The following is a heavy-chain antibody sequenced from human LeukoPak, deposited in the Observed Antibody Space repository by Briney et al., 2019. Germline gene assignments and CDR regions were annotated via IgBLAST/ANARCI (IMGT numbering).Heavy chain of an antibody. CDR3: ARVPRSGGSIDY. Sequence: GGSLRPSCAASGFTFSDYYMTWIRQAPGKGLEWVSYISSSGGTTHYADSVKGRFTISRNNAKNSLFVQMSNLRAEDTAVYYCARVPRSGGSIDYWGQGTLVTVSS. J-gene: IGHJ4*02. CDR1: GFTFSDYY. CDR2: ISSSGGTT. D-gene: IGHD6-19*01. V-gene: IGHV3-11*01.